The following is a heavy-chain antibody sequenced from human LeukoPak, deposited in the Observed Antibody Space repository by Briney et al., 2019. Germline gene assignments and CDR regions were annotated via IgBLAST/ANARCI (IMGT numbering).Heavy chain of an antibody. CDR2: ISSSSSYI. CDR3: ARGGAVGATGDYFDY. V-gene: IGHV3-21*01. D-gene: IGHD1-26*01. CDR1: GFTFSRYS. J-gene: IGHJ4*02. Sequence: GGSLRLSCAASGFTFSRYSMNWVRQAPGKGLEWVSSISSSSSYIFYTDSVKGRFTISRDNAKNSLYLQMNSLRAEDSAVYYCARGGAVGATGDYFDYWGQGTLVTVSS.